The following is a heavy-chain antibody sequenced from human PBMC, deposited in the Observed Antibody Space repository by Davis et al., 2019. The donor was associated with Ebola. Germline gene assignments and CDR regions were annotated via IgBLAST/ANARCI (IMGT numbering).Heavy chain of an antibody. CDR1: GFTFGDYA. J-gene: IGHJ3*01. Sequence: PGGSLRLSCAASGFTFGDYAMSWVRQAPGKGLEWLAVIWYDGSREFSADSMKGRFTISRDNSRNTLFLQMNSLRVEDTAVYYCARDPAIGKPLSTFDVWGQGTTVTVAS. CDR3: ARDPAIGKPLSTFDV. CDR2: IWYDGSRE. D-gene: IGHD1-14*01. V-gene: IGHV3-33*01.